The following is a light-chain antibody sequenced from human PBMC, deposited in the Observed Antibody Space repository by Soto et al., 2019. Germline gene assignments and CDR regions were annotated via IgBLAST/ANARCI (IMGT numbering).Light chain of an antibody. Sequence: EIVLTQSPGTLSLSPGXRATLSCRASQSVSNNYLAWYQQKPGQAPRLLIYGASNRATGIPDRFSGGGSGTDFTLTISRLEAEDFAVYYCQKYGSSGTFGQGTKVDIK. J-gene: IGKJ1*01. CDR1: QSVSNNY. CDR3: QKYGSSGT. V-gene: IGKV3-20*01. CDR2: GAS.